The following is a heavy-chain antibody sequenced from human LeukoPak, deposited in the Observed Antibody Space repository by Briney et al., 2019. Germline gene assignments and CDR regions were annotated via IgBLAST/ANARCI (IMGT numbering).Heavy chain of an antibody. CDR1: GGSISSGGYY. CDR3: ARDGNLAAAGTGDAFDI. Sequence: SETLSLTCTVSGGSISSGGYYWSWIRQHPGKGLEWIGYIYYSGSTYYNPSLKSRFTISVYTAKNQFSLKLSSVTAADTAVYYCARDGNLAAAGTGDAFDIWGQGTMVTVSS. V-gene: IGHV4-31*03. D-gene: IGHD6-13*01. CDR2: IYYSGST. J-gene: IGHJ3*02.